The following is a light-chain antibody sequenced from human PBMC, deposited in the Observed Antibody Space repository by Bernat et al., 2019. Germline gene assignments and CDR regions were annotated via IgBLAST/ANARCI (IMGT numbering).Light chain of an antibody. J-gene: IGKJ1*01. CDR1: QSISNY. CDR2: AAS. CDR3: KQTYSTPWT. V-gene: IGKV1-39*01. Sequence: DIQMTQSPSSLSASVGDRVTITCRASQSISNYLNWYQQKPGKAPKFLIYAASSLADGVPSRFTGSGSGTEFTLTISSLQPEDSAAYYCKQTYSTPWTFGQGTKGEIK.